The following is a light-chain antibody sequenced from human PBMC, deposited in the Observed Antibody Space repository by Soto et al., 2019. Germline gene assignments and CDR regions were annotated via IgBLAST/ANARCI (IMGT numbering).Light chain of an antibody. V-gene: IGLV2-14*01. CDR3: GSYTNTTYV. CDR2: EVS. CDR1: ATDVDDFYL. Sequence: QSALTQPASVSGSPGQSITISCTAAATDVDDFYLVSWYQHHPGKAPKLIIYEVSHRPSGVSHRFSASTSANMASLTISGLQADDEADYYCGSYTNTTYVFGTGTKVTVL. J-gene: IGLJ1*01.